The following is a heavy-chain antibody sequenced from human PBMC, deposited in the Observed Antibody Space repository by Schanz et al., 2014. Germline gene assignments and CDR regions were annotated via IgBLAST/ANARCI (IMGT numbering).Heavy chain of an antibody. V-gene: IGHV3-23*04. CDR3: AKDQGSYGSGSYSYFDY. CDR1: GVTFSSYA. D-gene: IGHD3-10*01. J-gene: IGHJ4*02. Sequence: EVQLVESGGGVVQPGGSLRLSCVASGVTFSSYAMSWVRQASGKGLEWVSAISGSGASTYYADSVKGRFTISRDNSKNTLYLQMNSLRAEDTAVYYCAKDQGSYGSGSYSYFDYWGQGTLATVSS. CDR2: ISGSGAST.